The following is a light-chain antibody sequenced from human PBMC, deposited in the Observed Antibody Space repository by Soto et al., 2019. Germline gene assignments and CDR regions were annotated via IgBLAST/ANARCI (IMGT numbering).Light chain of an antibody. V-gene: IGKV3-20*01. J-gene: IGKJ2*01. CDR3: QQYGSSPNT. CDR2: GAS. Sequence: EIVLTQSPGTLSLSPGERATLSCRASQSVSSSYLAWYQQKPGQAPRLLIYGASSRATRIPDRFSGSGSGPDFTLTISRLEPEDFAVYYWQQYGSSPNTFGQGTKLESK. CDR1: QSVSSSY.